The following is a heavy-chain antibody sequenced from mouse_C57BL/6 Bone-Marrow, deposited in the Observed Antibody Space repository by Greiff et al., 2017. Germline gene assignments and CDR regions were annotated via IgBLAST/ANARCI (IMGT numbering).Heavy chain of an antibody. J-gene: IGHJ4*01. V-gene: IGHV1-69*01. CDR2: IDPSDSYT. D-gene: IGHD2-5*01. Sequence: VQLQQPGAELVMPGASVKLSCKASGYTFTSYWMHWVKQRPGQGLEWIGEIDPSDSYTNYNQKFKGKSTLTVDKSSSTAYMQLSSLTSEDSAVYYCESDCSNAYYAMDNWGQGTAVTVSA. CDR1: GYTFTSYW. CDR3: ESDCSNAYYAMDN.